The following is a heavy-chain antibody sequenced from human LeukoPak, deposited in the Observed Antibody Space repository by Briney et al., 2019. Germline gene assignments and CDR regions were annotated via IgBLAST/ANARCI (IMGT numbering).Heavy chain of an antibody. CDR1: GFTFSSYA. Sequence: GGSLRLSCAASGFTFSSYAVSWVRQAPGKGLEWVSTISGRSDNTYYADSVKGRFTISRDNAKNSLYLQMNSLRAEDTAVYYCARYSLGGAMVRGVIGFDYWGQGTLVTVSS. CDR2: ISGRSDNT. D-gene: IGHD3-10*01. V-gene: IGHV3-23*01. CDR3: ARYSLGGAMVRGVIGFDY. J-gene: IGHJ4*02.